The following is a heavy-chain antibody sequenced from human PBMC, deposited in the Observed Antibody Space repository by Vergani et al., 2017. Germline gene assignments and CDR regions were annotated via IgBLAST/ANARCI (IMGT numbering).Heavy chain of an antibody. J-gene: IGHJ4*02. D-gene: IGHD4-23*01. CDR2: IYPGDSDT. V-gene: IGHV5-51*01. CDR3: AIPIADGYGGNSALGY. CDR1: GYSFTSYW. Sequence: EVQQVQSGAEVNKPGESLKISCKGSGYSFTSYWIGSVRPMPGKGLEWMGIIYPGDSDTRYTPSFQRQFTISADKSISTAYLQWSSLNASDTAMYYCAIPIADGYGGNSALGYWGQGTRVTVSS.